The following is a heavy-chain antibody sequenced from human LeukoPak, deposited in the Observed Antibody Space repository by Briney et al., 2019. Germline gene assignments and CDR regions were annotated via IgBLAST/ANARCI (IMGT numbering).Heavy chain of an antibody. Sequence: SETLSLTCAVYGGSFSGYYWSWIRQPPGKGLEWIGEINHSGSTNYNPSLKSRVTISVDKSKNQFSLKLSSVTAADTAVYYCARVSGSYDYWGQGTLVTVSS. CDR3: ARVSGSYDY. V-gene: IGHV4-34*01. CDR2: INHSGST. CDR1: GGSFSGYY. J-gene: IGHJ4*02. D-gene: IGHD1-26*01.